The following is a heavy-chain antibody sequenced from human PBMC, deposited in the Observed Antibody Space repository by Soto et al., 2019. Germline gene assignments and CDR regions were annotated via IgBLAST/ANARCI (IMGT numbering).Heavy chain of an antibody. Sequence: QVQLVQSGAEVKQPGASVKVSCKASGYTFTSYDINWVRQATGQGLEWMGWMNPNSGNTGYAQKFQGRVTMTRNTSTSTAYMELSSLRSEDTAVYYCARERTGTTSMDVWGQGTTVTVSS. CDR3: ARERTGTTSMDV. CDR1: GYTFTSYD. J-gene: IGHJ6*02. V-gene: IGHV1-8*01. D-gene: IGHD1-1*01. CDR2: MNPNSGNT.